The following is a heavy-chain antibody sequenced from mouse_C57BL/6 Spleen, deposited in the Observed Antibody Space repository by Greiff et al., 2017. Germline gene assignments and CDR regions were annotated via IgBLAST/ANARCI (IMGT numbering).Heavy chain of an antibody. CDR2: IDPENGDT. V-gene: IGHV14-4*01. J-gene: IGHJ2*01. Sequence: EVQLQQSGAELVRPGASVKLSCTASGFNIKDDYMHWVKQRPEPGLEWIGWIDPENGDTEYASKFQGKATITADTSSNTAYLQLSSLTSEDTAVYYCTTGGNDYFDYWGQGTTLTVSS. CDR1: GFNIKDDY. D-gene: IGHD2-1*01. CDR3: TTGGNDYFDY.